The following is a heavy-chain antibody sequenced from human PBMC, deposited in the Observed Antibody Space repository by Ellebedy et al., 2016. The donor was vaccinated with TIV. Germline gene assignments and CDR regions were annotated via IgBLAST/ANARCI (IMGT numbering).Heavy chain of an antibody. Sequence: GGSLRLSXPASGFLFRSYALTWVRQAPGKGQEWVSRLRGDYGSTYYADSVKGRFTISGDNSKNSLYLQMNSLRDEDTAVYYCARDGVTTKPDFDYWGQGTLVTVSS. V-gene: IGHV3-23*01. D-gene: IGHD4-17*01. CDR3: ARDGVTTKPDFDY. J-gene: IGHJ4*02. CDR2: LRGDYGST. CDR1: GFLFRSYA.